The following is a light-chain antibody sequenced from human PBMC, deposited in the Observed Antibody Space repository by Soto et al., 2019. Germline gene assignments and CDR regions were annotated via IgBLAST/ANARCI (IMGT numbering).Light chain of an antibody. CDR2: GAS. V-gene: IGKV3-20*01. J-gene: IGKJ1*01. Sequence: TQSPGTLSLSPGERATLSCRASQSVSSSYLAWYQQKPGQAPRLLIYGASSRATGIPDRFSGSGSGTDFTLTISRLEPEDFAVYYCQQYGSSWTFGQGTKVDIK. CDR3: QQYGSSWT. CDR1: QSVSSSY.